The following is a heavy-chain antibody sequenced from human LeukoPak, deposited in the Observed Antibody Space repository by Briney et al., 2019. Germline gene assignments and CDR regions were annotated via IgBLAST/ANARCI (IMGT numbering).Heavy chain of an antibody. CDR1: GGSISSYY. J-gene: IGHJ6*03. CDR3: ARHKDYYYSYMDV. CDR2: IYYSGST. V-gene: IGHV4-59*08. Sequence: PSETLSLTCTVSGGSISSYYWSWIRQPPGKGLEWIGYIYYSGSTYYNPSLTSRVTISVDTSKNQFSPKLSSVTAADTAVYYCARHKDYYYSYMDVWGKGTTVTISS.